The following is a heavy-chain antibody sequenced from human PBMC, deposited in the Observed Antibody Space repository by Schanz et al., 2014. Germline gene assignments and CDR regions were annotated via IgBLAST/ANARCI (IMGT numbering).Heavy chain of an antibody. Sequence: EVQVVESGGDLVQPGGSLRLSCAASGFTFSSYWMSWVRQAPGKGLEWVANIKQDGSEKYYVDSVQGRFTISRDNAKNSLYLQMNSLRVEDTAVYYCAKDDTQVNGMDVWGQGTTVTVSS. CDR3: AKDDTQVNGMDV. J-gene: IGHJ6*02. CDR2: IKQDGSEK. V-gene: IGHV3-7*01. CDR1: GFTFSSYW.